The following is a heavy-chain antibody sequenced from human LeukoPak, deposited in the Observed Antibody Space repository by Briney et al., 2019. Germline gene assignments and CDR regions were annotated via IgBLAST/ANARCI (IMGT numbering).Heavy chain of an antibody. CDR3: AKDLALSGSYYLDY. J-gene: IGHJ4*02. CDR1: GFTFDDYA. V-gene: IGHV3-9*01. D-gene: IGHD1-26*01. Sequence: GRSLRLSCAASGFTFDDYAMHWVRQAPGKGLEWVSSINWDSGSIGYADSVKGRFTISRDNAKNSLYLQMNSVRTEDTALYYCAKDLALSGSYYLDYWGQGTLVTVSS. CDR2: INWDSGSI.